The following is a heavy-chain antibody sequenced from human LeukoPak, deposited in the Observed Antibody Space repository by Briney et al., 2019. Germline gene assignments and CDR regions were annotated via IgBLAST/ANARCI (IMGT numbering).Heavy chain of an antibody. CDR2: IYYSGST. CDR3: ARDPRLRGDAFDI. J-gene: IGHJ3*02. D-gene: IGHD5-12*01. Sequence: SQTLSLTCTVSGGSISSGGYYWSWIRQHPGKGLEWIGYIYYSGSTYYSPSLKSRVTISVDTSKNQFSLKLSSVTAADTAVYYCARDPRLRGDAFDIWGQGTMVTVSS. V-gene: IGHV4-31*03. CDR1: GGSISSGGYY.